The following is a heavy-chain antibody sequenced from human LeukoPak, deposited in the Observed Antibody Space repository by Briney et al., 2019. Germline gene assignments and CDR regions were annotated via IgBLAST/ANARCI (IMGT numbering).Heavy chain of an antibody. CDR2: INTHKGNT. CDR3: ARDRGFWSGYYTDWFDP. CDR1: GYTFTSYG. D-gene: IGHD3-3*01. Sequence: GASVKVSCKASGYTFTSYGISWVRQAPGQGLEWMGWINTHKGNTNYAQKFQGRVTMTTDTSTSTAYMDLRSLRFDDTAVYYCARDRGFWSGYYTDWFDPWGQGTLVTVTS. J-gene: IGHJ5*02. V-gene: IGHV1-18*01.